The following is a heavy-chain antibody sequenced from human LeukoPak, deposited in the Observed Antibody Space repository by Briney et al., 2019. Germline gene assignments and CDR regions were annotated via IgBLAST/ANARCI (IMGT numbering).Heavy chain of an antibody. J-gene: IGHJ6*03. Sequence: PSETLSLTCAVYGCSFSGYYWSWIRQPPGKGLEWIGEINHSGSTNYNPSLKSRVTISVDTSKNQFSLKLSSVTAADTAVYYCARVDGYSYGYYYYYYMDVWGKGTTVTISS. CDR3: ARVDGYSYGYYYYYYMDV. V-gene: IGHV4-34*01. CDR2: INHSGST. CDR1: GCSFSGYY. D-gene: IGHD5-18*01.